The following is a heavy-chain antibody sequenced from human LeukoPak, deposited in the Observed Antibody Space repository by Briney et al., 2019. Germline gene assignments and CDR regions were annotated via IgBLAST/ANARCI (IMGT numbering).Heavy chain of an antibody. D-gene: IGHD3-10*01. CDR2: IYSDGSS. CDR1: GGSISSYI. J-gene: IGHJ5*02. Sequence: SETLSLTCTVSGGSISSYICSWIRQPAGKGLEWIGRIYSDGSSNYNRSLKSRVTMSVETSRNQFSLKLGSVTAADTAVYYCATEVIKMVRGVTYNWFDPWGQGTLVAVSS. CDR3: ATEVIKMVRGVTYNWFDP. V-gene: IGHV4-4*07.